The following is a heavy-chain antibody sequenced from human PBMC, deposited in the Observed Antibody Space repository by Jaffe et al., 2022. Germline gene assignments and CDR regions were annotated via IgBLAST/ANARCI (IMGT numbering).Heavy chain of an antibody. CDR3: AKGLRYCSSTSCHDVQGYYYYMDV. V-gene: IGHV3-23*01. J-gene: IGHJ6*03. CDR2: ISGSGGST. CDR1: GFTFSSYA. D-gene: IGHD2-2*01. Sequence: EVQLLESGGGLVQPGGSLRLSCAASGFTFSSYAMSWVRQAPGKGLEWVSAISGSGGSTYYADSVKGRFTISRDNSKNTLYLQMNSLRAEDTAVYYCAKGLRYCSSTSCHDVQGYYYYMDVWGKGTTVTVSS.